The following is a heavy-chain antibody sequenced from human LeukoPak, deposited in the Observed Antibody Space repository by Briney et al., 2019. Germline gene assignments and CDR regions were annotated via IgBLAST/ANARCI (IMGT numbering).Heavy chain of an antibody. CDR3: ARDRAPRYDFWSGYYMD. Sequence: GGSLRLSGAASGFTLSSYWMSWVRQAPGKGLEGVGNIKQDGSEKYDVDSVKGRFTISRDNAKNSLYLQMNSLRAEDTAVYYCARDRAPRYDFWSGYYMDWGQGTLVTVSS. CDR1: GFTLSSYW. J-gene: IGHJ4*02. V-gene: IGHV3-7*01. D-gene: IGHD3-3*01. CDR2: IKQDGSEK.